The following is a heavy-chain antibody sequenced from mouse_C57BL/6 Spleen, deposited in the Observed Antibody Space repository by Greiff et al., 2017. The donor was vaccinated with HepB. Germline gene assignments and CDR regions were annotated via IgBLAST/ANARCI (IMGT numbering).Heavy chain of an antibody. D-gene: IGHD2-4*01. CDR2: ISDGGSYT. Sequence: DVHLVESGGGLVKPGGSLKLSCAASGFTFSSYAMSWVRQTPEKRLEWVATISDGGSYTYYPDNVKGRFTISRDNAKNNLYLQMSHLKSEDTAMYYCARDGEGLRRAFAYWGQGTLVTVSA. J-gene: IGHJ3*01. V-gene: IGHV5-4*01. CDR3: ARDGEGLRRAFAY. CDR1: GFTFSSYA.